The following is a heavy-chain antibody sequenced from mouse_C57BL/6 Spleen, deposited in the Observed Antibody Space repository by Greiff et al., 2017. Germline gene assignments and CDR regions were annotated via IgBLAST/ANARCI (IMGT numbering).Heavy chain of an antibody. CDR2: IDPSDSET. V-gene: IGHV1-52*01. CDR1: GYTFTSYW. Sequence: VQLQQPGAELVRPGSSVQLSCKASGYTFTSYWMHWVKQRPIQGLEWIGNIDPSDSETHYNQKFKDKATLTVDKSSSTAYMQLSSLTSEDSAVYYCARGDYYGSSHYWGQGTTLTVSS. D-gene: IGHD1-1*01. CDR3: ARGDYYGSSHY. J-gene: IGHJ2*01.